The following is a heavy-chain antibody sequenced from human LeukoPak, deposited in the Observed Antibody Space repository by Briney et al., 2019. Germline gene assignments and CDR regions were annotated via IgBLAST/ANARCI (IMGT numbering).Heavy chain of an antibody. Sequence: SETLSLTCTVYGGPISSYYWSWIRQPPGKGLEWIGNIYFSGSTNYNPSLNSRVTISVDTSKNQFSLKLSSVTAADTAVYYCARGRLGIAARPDNWFDPWGQGTLVTVSS. CDR2: IYFSGST. D-gene: IGHD6-6*01. V-gene: IGHV4-59*12. CDR3: ARGRLGIAARPDNWFDP. J-gene: IGHJ5*02. CDR1: GGPISSYY.